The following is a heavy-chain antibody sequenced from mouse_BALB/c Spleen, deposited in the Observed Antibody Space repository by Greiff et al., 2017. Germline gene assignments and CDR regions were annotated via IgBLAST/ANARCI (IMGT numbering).Heavy chain of an antibody. CDR2: IDPANGNS. V-gene: IGHV14-3*02. D-gene: IGHD6-5*01. CDR1: GFNIKDTY. Sequence: VQLKESGAELVKPGASVKLSCTASGFNIKDTYMHWVKQRPEQGLEWIGRIDPANGNSKYDPKFQGKATITADTSSNTAYLQLSSLTSEDTAVYYCAPLFAWFAYWGQGTLVTVSA. J-gene: IGHJ3*01. CDR3: APLFAWFAY.